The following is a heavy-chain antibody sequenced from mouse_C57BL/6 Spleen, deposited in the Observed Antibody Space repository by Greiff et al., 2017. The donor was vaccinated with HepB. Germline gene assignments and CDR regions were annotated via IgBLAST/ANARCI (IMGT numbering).Heavy chain of an antibody. CDR2: ISYDGSN. CDR1: GYSITSGYY. V-gene: IGHV3-6*01. CDR3: ARVALSWDGNYFDY. Sequence: EVKLQESGPGLVKPSQSLSLTCSVTGYSITSGYYWNWIRQFPGNKLEWMGYISYDGSNNYNPSLQNRISITRDTSKNQFFLKLNSVTTEDTATYYCARVALSWDGNYFDYWGQGTTLTVSS. D-gene: IGHD4-1*01. J-gene: IGHJ2*01.